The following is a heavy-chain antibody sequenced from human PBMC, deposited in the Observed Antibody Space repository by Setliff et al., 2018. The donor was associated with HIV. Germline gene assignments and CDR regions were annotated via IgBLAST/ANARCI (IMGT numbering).Heavy chain of an antibody. CDR3: ARDGLEGDMAGRQRTYSFNL. CDR1: GFTFSDYF. D-gene: IGHD2-15*01. Sequence: PGGSLRLSCEASGFTFSDYFMTWIRQAPGKGLEWISYIGSRGTPVKTADSLKGRFFVSRDNAKNSLYLQMNNLSVEDTAVYYCARDGLEGDMAGRQRTYSFNLWGQGTLVTVSS. CDR2: IGSRGTPV. V-gene: IGHV3-11*04. J-gene: IGHJ5*02.